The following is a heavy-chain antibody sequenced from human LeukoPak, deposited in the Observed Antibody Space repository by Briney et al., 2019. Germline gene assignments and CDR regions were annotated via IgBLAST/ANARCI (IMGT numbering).Heavy chain of an antibody. V-gene: IGHV3-33*08. D-gene: IGHD3-22*01. Sequence: GGSLRLSCAASGFTFSSYGMHWVRQAPGKGLEWVAVIWYDGSGKQYADSVKGRFTISRDNSKNTLYLEMNSLRAEDTAVYYCARSYDSSGYYFRTVEYWGQGTLVIVSS. CDR3: ARSYDSSGYYFRTVEY. CDR1: GFTFSSYG. CDR2: IWYDGSGK. J-gene: IGHJ4*02.